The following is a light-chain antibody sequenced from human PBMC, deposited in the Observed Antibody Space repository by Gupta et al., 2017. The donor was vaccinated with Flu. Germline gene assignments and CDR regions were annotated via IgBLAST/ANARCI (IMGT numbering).Light chain of an antibody. J-gene: IGKJ4*01. CDR2: LGS. CDR3: MQALQTPLT. CDR1: QSRLDSNGYNY. V-gene: IGKV2-28*01. Sequence: VTPGEPASISCRSSQSRLDSNGYNYLDWYLQKPGQSPQLLIYLGSNRASGVPDRFSGSGSGTDFTLKISRVEAEDVGVYYCMQALQTPLTFGGGTKVEIK.